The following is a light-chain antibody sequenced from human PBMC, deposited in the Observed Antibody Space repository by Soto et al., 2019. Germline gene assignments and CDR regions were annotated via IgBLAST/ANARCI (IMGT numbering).Light chain of an antibody. Sequence: EIVLTQYQATLSLSPGERATLSCRSSQSVSSSYLAWYQQKPGRAPRPLIYGASSRATGIPDRFSGSGSGTDFTLIISRLEPEDFAVYYCQQHGTSPRTFGHGTKVDIK. CDR3: QQHGTSPRT. CDR1: QSVSSSY. J-gene: IGKJ1*01. V-gene: IGKV3-20*01. CDR2: GAS.